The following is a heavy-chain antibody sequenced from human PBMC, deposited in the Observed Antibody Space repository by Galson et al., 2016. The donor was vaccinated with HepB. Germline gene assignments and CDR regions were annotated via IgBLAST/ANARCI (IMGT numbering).Heavy chain of an antibody. Sequence: SLRLSCAASGFTVSNYGVHWVRQAPGKGLEWVAMMWYEGNNKYYADSVKGRFTISRDNAKNSLYLQMNSLRAEDTAVYYCAREPVRLDDLLTGPTKNPDYWGQGTLVPVSS. CDR2: MWYEGNNK. V-gene: IGHV3-33*01. D-gene: IGHD3-9*01. CDR3: AREPVRLDDLLTGPTKNPDY. CDR1: GFTVSNYG. J-gene: IGHJ4*02.